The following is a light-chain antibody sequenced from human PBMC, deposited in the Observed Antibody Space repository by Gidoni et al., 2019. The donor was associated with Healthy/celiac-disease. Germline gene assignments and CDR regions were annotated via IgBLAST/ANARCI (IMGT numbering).Light chain of an antibody. CDR1: QSVSST. CDR3: QQYNNWPPWT. J-gene: IGKJ1*01. Sequence: EIVITQSPATLSVSPGERATLSCRASQSVSSTLAWYQQKPGQAPRLLIYGASTRATGIPARFSGSGSGTEFTLTISSLQSEDFAVYYCQQYNNWPPWTFXXXTKVEIK. V-gene: IGKV3-15*01. CDR2: GAS.